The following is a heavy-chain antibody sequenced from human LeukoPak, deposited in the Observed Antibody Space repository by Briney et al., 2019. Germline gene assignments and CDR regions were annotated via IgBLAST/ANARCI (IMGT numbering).Heavy chain of an antibody. CDR1: GDSISYFY. V-gene: IGHV4-59*01. Sequence: SETLSLTCSVSGDSISYFYWSWIRQPPGKGLEWIGYIYYSGSTNYNPSLKSRVTISVDTSKNQFSLKLSSVTAADTAVYYCARVNTYYYYYYMDVWGKGTTVTVSS. CDR2: IYYSGST. CDR3: ARVNTYYYYYYMDV. J-gene: IGHJ6*03.